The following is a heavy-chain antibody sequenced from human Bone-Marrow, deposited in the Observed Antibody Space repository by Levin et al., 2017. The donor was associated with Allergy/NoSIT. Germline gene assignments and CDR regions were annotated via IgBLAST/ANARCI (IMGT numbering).Heavy chain of an antibody. Sequence: GESLKISCAASGILFSSYDMNWVRQAPGKGLEWVSSISAGGNDIYYADSVKGRFTISRDNAKNSLFLQMNSLTAEDTAVYYCASWAMLHYDRSAFDYFYYAVHVWGQGTTVTVSS. CDR2: ISAGGNDI. D-gene: IGHD3-22*01. J-gene: IGHJ6*02. CDR1: GILFSSYD. V-gene: IGHV3-21*01. CDR3: ASWAMLHYDRSAFDYFYYAVHV.